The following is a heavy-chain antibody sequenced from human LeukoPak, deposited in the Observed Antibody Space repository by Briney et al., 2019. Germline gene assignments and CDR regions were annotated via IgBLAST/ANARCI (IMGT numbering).Heavy chain of an antibody. CDR1: GGSFSGYY. V-gene: IGHV4-34*01. J-gene: IGHJ4*02. CDR3: ASRPRREYSSSWYNFDY. CDR2: INHSGST. D-gene: IGHD6-13*01. Sequence: PSETPSLTCALYGGSFSGYYWSWIRQPPGKGLEWIGEINHSGSTNYNPSLKSRVTISVDTSKNQFSLKLSSVTAADTAVYYCASRPRREYSSSWYNFDYWGQGTLVTVSS.